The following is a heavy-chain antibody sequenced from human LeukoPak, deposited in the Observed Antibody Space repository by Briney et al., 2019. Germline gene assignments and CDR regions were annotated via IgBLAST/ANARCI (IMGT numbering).Heavy chain of an antibody. J-gene: IGHJ4*02. Sequence: GGSLRLSCAASGFTVSSNYMSWVRQAPGKGLEWVSVISGSISTSYYADSVKGRFSISRDNSKNTLYLQMNSLRAEDTAVYYCASPGDYGSGSYYQLDYWGQGTLVTVSS. CDR3: ASPGDYGSGSYYQLDY. CDR2: ISGSISTS. V-gene: IGHV3-66*03. D-gene: IGHD3-10*01. CDR1: GFTVSSNY.